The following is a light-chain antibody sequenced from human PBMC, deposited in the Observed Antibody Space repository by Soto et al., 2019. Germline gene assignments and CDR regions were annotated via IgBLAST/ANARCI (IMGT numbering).Light chain of an antibody. Sequence: EIVLTHSPGTLSLSPGERATLSFRAIQIVSSNYLALYQQKPGQAPRFLIYVASSSATGIPDRFSGSGSGTDVTLNIHRLKTKDCAVCYCHQYENWPKTLGQWTKLDI. CDR2: VAS. CDR3: HQYENWPKT. V-gene: IGKV3-20*01. J-gene: IGKJ1*01. CDR1: QIVSSNY.